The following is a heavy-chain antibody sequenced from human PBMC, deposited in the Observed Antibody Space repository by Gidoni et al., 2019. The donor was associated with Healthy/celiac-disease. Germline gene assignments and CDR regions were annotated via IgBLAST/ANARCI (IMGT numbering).Heavy chain of an antibody. CDR3: AREVAAALDHAEYFQH. CDR2: IKQDGSEK. J-gene: IGHJ1*01. V-gene: IGHV3-7*01. Sequence: EVQLVESGGGLVQPGGSLRLSCAASGFTFSSYWMSWVRQAPGKGLEWVANIKQDGSEKYYVDSVKGRFTISRDNAKNSLYLQMNSLRAEDTAVYYCAREVAAALDHAEYFQHWGQGTLVTVSS. CDR1: GFTFSSYW. D-gene: IGHD6-13*01.